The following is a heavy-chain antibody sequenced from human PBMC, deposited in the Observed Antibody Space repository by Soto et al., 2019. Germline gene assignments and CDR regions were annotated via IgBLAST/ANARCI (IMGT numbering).Heavy chain of an antibody. V-gene: IGHV3-48*02. CDR1: GFSFRSYS. CDR2: ISSSTSTI. Sequence: GGSLRLSCAASGFSFRSYSMNWVRQAPGKGLEWISYISSSTSTIYYADSVKGRFTISRDTAKNSLYLQMNSLRDEDTAIYYCAREDRSSYGVLDYWGQGTQVTVSS. D-gene: IGHD5-18*01. CDR3: AREDRSSYGVLDY. J-gene: IGHJ4*02.